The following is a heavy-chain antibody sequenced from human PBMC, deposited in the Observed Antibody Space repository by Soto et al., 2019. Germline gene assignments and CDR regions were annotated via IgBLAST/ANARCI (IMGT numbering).Heavy chain of an antibody. D-gene: IGHD1-26*01. J-gene: IGHJ4*02. CDR3: ARSVGVTTLSYLDY. V-gene: IGHV1-69*13. Sequence: SVKVSCKAAGGTFSSYGISWVRQAPGQGLEWMGGIIPMFGTATHTQNFQGRLTITADESTSTAYMELSSLRSEDTAVYFCARSVGVTTLSYLDYWGQGTLVTVPQ. CDR1: GGTFSSYG. CDR2: IIPMFGTA.